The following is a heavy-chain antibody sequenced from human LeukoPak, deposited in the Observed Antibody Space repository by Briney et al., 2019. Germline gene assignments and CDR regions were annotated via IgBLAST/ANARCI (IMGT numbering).Heavy chain of an antibody. CDR1: GYTFTSYD. CDR3: ARSDWFASSLDYYYGMDV. V-gene: IGHV1-8*01. J-gene: IGHJ6*02. Sequence: ASVKVSCKASGYTFTSYDINWVRQATGQGLEWMGWMNPNSGNTGYAQKFQGRVTMTRNTSISTAYMELSSLRSEDTVVYYCARSDWFASSLDYYYGMDVWGQGTTVTVSS. D-gene: IGHD2-21*01. CDR2: MNPNSGNT.